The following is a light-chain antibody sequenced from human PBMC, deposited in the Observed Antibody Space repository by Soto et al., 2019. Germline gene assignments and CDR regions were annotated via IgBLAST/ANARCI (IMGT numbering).Light chain of an antibody. CDR1: QSISRY. CDR3: QQSYNLKFT. V-gene: IGKV1-39*01. CDR2: AAS. J-gene: IGKJ3*01. Sequence: DIQMTQSPSSLSASVGDRVTITCRASQSISRYLNWYQKKPGTAPKLLIYAASTLQSGVPSRFNGNESGTDFTLTISSLQPEDTATYYCQQSYNLKFTFGPGTKVDIK.